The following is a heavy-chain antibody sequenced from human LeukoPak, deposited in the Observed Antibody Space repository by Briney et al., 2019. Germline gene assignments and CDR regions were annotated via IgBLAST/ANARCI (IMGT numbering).Heavy chain of an antibody. Sequence: EASVKVSCKASGGTFSSYAISWVRQAPGQGLEWMGGIIPIFGTANYAQKFQGRVTITTDESTSTAYMELSSLRSEDTAVYYCARGRSYYYYYYMDVWGKGTTVTVSS. D-gene: IGHD1-26*01. CDR3: ARGRSYYYYYYMDV. CDR1: GGTFSSYA. CDR2: IIPIFGTA. J-gene: IGHJ6*03. V-gene: IGHV1-69*05.